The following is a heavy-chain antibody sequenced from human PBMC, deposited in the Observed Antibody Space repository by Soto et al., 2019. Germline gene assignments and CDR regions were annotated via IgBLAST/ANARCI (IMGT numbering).Heavy chain of an antibody. CDR1: GGSISSSNYY. V-gene: IGHV4-39*02. Sequence: SETLSLTCTVSGGSISSSNYYWGWIRQPPGKGLEWIGTIYYSGSTYYNPSLKSRVTMSVDTPKNLFSLKLSSVTAEDTAVYYCARDQAAKQQTDYWGQGTLVTVSS. CDR3: ARDQAAKQQTDY. CDR2: IYYSGST. D-gene: IGHD6-13*01. J-gene: IGHJ4*02.